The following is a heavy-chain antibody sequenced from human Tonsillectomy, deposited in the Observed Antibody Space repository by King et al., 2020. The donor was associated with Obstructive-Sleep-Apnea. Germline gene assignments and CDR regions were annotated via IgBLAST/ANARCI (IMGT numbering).Heavy chain of an antibody. J-gene: IGHJ4*02. D-gene: IGHD6-13*01. CDR2: IYYSGST. Sequence: VQLQESGPGLVKPSETLSLTCTVSGGSISSYYWSWIRQPPGKGLEWIGYIYYSGSTNYNPSLKSRVTISVDTSKNQFSLKLVSVTAADTSVYYCARHSGYSSSLDYWGQGTLVTVSS. CDR3: ARHSGYSSSLDY. CDR1: GGSISSYY. V-gene: IGHV4-59*08.